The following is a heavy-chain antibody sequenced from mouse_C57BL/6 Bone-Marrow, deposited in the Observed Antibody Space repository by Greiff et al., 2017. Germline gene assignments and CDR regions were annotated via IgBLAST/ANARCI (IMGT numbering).Heavy chain of an antibody. CDR2: ISSGGSYT. CDR1: GFTFSSYG. J-gene: IGHJ4*01. CDR3: ARWDTTVVAHYYAMDY. D-gene: IGHD1-1*01. V-gene: IGHV5-6*01. Sequence: EVKLQESGGDLVKPGGSLKLSCAASGFTFSSYGMSWVRQTPDKRLEWVATISSGGSYTYYPDSVKGRFTISRDNAKNTLYLQMSSLKSEDTAMYYCARWDTTVVAHYYAMDYWGQGTSVTVSS.